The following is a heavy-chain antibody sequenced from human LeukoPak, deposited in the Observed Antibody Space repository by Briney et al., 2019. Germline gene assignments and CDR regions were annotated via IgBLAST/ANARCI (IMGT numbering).Heavy chain of an antibody. V-gene: IGHV3-53*01. D-gene: IGHD3-22*01. J-gene: IGHJ4*02. Sequence: GGSLRHSCAASGLNVCSDYMNWVPQSPGKGREWISVIYTVGSRNYANSVKGRFTISRDISKNTVYLQINSLTAADTAVYYCARAVAYYRFDSWGQGALVTISS. CDR3: ARAVAYYRFDS. CDR2: IYTVGSR. CDR1: GLNVCSDY.